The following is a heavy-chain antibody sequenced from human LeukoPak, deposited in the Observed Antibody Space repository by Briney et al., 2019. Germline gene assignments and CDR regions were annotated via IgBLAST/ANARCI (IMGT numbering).Heavy chain of an antibody. CDR3: ARVNIVVVVAATGYFDY. CDR1: GYTFTGYY. J-gene: IGHJ4*02. V-gene: IGHV1-2*02. Sequence: ASVKASCKASGYTFTGYYMHWVRQAPGQGLEWMGWINPNSGGTNYAQKFQGRVTMTRDTSISTAYMELSRLRSDDTAVYYCARVNIVVVVAATGYFDYWGQGTLVTVSS. CDR2: INPNSGGT. D-gene: IGHD2-15*01.